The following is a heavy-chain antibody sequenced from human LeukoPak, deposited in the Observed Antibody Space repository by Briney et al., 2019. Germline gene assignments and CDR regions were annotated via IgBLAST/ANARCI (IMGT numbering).Heavy chain of an antibody. D-gene: IGHD3-22*01. CDR1: GYTFTSYG. V-gene: IGHV1-18*01. Sequence: ASVKVSCKASGYTFTSYGISWVRQAPGQGLEWMGWISAYNGNTNYAQKLQGRVTMTTDTSTSTAHMELRSLRSDDTAVYYCARDYYDSSGYYYWGQGTLVTVSS. CDR2: ISAYNGNT. J-gene: IGHJ4*02. CDR3: ARDYYDSSGYYY.